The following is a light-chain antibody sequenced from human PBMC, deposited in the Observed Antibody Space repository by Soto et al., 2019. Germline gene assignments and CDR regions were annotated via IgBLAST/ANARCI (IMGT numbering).Light chain of an antibody. J-gene: IGKJ2*01. CDR3: QQSYSTPYT. CDR1: QSISSY. Sequence: DIQMTQSPSSLSASVGDRVTITCRASQSISSYLNWYQQKPGKAPKLLFYAASSLQSGVPSRFSGSGSGTDFTLTISRLQPEDFATYYCQQSYSTPYTFGQGTKREIK. V-gene: IGKV1-39*01. CDR2: AAS.